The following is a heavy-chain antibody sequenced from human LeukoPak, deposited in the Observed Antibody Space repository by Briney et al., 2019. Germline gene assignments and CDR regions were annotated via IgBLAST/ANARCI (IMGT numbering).Heavy chain of an antibody. J-gene: IGHJ5*02. CDR2: IYYSGST. V-gene: IGHV4-59*12. Sequence: KSSETLSLTCTVSGGSISSYYWSWIRQPPGKGLEWIGYIYYSGSTNYNPSLKSRVTISVDTSKNQFSLKLSSVTAADTAVYYCARALSITIFGVVIIDKNWFDPWGQGTLVTVSS. CDR3: ARALSITIFGVVIIDKNWFDP. D-gene: IGHD3-3*01. CDR1: GGSISSYY.